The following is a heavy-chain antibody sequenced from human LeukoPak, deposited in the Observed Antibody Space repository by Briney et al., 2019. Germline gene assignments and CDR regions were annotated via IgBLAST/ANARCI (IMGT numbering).Heavy chain of an antibody. CDR1: GFAFSNYW. D-gene: IGHD6-13*01. Sequence: GGSLRLSCAASGFAFSNYWMSWARQAPGKGLEWVANIKQDGSEEYSVDSVKGRFTISRDNAKNPLFLQINSLRAEDTAVYYCARDLHFWQQLNGNDAFDIWGQGTMVTVSS. V-gene: IGHV3-7*01. CDR3: ARDLHFWQQLNGNDAFDI. J-gene: IGHJ3*02. CDR2: IKQDGSEE.